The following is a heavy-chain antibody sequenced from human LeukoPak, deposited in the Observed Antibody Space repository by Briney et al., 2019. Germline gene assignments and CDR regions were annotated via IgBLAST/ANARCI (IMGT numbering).Heavy chain of an antibody. D-gene: IGHD2-21*02. CDR3: ARGKKITVTAYGMDV. V-gene: IGHV1-46*01. CDR2: INPSGGST. Sequence: ASVKVSCKASGYTFTSYYMHWVRQAPGQGLEWMGIINPSGGSTSYAQKFQGRVTMTRDTSISTAYMELSRLRSDDTAVYYCARGKKITVTAYGMDVWGQGTMVTVSS. J-gene: IGHJ6*02. CDR1: GYTFTSYY.